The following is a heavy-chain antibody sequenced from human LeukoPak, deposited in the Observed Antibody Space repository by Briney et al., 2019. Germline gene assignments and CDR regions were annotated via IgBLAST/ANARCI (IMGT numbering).Heavy chain of an antibody. V-gene: IGHV4-4*02. CDR1: GGSISSSNW. CDR3: ARGGYYDILTGYFGLGLYYMDV. Sequence: PSGTLSLTCAVSGGSISSSNWWSWVRQPPGKGLEWIGEIYHSGSTNYNPSLKSRVTISVDKSKNQFSLKLSSVTAADTAMYYCARGGYYDILTGYFGLGLYYMDVWGKGTTVTISS. D-gene: IGHD3-9*01. J-gene: IGHJ6*03. CDR2: IYHSGST.